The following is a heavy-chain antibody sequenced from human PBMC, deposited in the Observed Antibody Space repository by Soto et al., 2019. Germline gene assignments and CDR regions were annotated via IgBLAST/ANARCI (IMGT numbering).Heavy chain of an antibody. Sequence: QITLKESGHTLVKPTQTLTLTCSFSGFSLSSNGGGVGWIRQPPGKALEFLALVFWDDDKRYSPSLRSRVTITHAASKNQVVLTITNMDPVDTARYYCAHNCRGSGSYAGDRIDSWGQGTLVIVSS. CDR1: GFSLSSNGGG. V-gene: IGHV2-5*02. CDR3: AHNCRGSGSYAGDRIDS. J-gene: IGHJ5*01. CDR2: VFWDDDK. D-gene: IGHD3-10*01.